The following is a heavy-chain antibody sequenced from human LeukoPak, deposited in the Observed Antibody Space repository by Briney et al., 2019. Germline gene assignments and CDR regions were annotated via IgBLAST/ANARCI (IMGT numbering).Heavy chain of an antibody. J-gene: IGHJ4*01. CDR2: INADNGDT. D-gene: IGHD6-13*01. V-gene: IGHV1-3*01. Sequence: GASVNVSCTASGYTVTNYAIHWVRQAPGQRLEWMGWINADNGDTQNLQRFQGRVTITRDTSASTAYMELSSLRYEDTAVFYCARGPIAAVAFFYYWGSGALVS. CDR1: GYTVTNYA. CDR3: ARGPIAAVAFFYY.